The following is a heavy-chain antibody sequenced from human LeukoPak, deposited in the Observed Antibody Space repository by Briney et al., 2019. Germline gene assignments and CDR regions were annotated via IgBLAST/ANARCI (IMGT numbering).Heavy chain of an antibody. Sequence: GGSLRLSCAASGFTFSSYGMHWVRQAPGKGLEWVAFIRYDGSNKYYADSVKGRFTISRDNSKNTLYLQMNSLRAEDTAVYYCASWEDYYDSSGYLSWGQGTLVTVSS. CDR1: GFTFSSYG. V-gene: IGHV3-30*02. CDR3: ASWEDYYDSSGYLS. CDR2: IRYDGSNK. D-gene: IGHD3-22*01. J-gene: IGHJ5*02.